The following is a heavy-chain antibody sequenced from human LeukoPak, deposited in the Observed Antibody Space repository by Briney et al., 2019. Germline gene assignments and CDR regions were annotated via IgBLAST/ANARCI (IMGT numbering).Heavy chain of an antibody. CDR3: ARGYQLLSLYYYYYMDV. Sequence: SETLSLTCAVYGGSFSGYYWSWIRQPPGKGLEWIGEINHSGSTNYNPSLKSRVTISLDTSKNQFSLKLSSVTAADTAVYYCARGYQLLSLYYYYYMDVWGKGTTVTVSS. CDR2: INHSGST. D-gene: IGHD2-2*01. V-gene: IGHV4-34*01. J-gene: IGHJ6*03. CDR1: GGSFSGYY.